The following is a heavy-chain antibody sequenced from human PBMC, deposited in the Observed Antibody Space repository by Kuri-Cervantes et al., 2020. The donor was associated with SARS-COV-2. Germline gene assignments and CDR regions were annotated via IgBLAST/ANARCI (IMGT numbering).Heavy chain of an antibody. CDR1: GFTFSSYS. Sequence: GESLKISCAASGFTFSSYSMNWVRQAPGKGLEWVSAISGSGGGTYYADSVKGRFTISRDDSKNTLHLQMDSLRGEDTAVYYCAKSGSSSSSYVSRLDVWGKGTTVTVSS. J-gene: IGHJ6*04. CDR3: AKSGSSSSSYVSRLDV. D-gene: IGHD3-16*01. CDR2: ISGSGGGT. V-gene: IGHV3-23*01.